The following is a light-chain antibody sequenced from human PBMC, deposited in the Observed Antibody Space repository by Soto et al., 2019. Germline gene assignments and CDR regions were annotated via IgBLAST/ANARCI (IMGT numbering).Light chain of an antibody. CDR2: AAS. J-gene: IGKJ3*01. CDR3: QQYYSYPPFT. Sequence: AIRMTQAPSSLSAATGDRVTITCRASQGISSYLACYQQQPGKAPKLLIYAASTLQSGVPSRFSGSGSGTDFTLTISFLQSEDFATYYCQQYYSYPPFTFGPGTKVDSK. CDR1: QGISSY. V-gene: IGKV1-8*01.